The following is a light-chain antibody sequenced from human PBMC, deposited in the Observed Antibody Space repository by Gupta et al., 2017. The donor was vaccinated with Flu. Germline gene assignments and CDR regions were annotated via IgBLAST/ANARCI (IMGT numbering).Light chain of an antibody. J-gene: IGLJ1*01. Sequence: QSALTQPRSVSGSPGTAVAISCTGTSSDVGAYNYVSWYQQHPGKAPKLMIYEVSNRPSGVPDRFSGSKSGNTASLTISGLQAEDEADYYCCSYAFIRAFGTGTKVTVL. V-gene: IGLV2-11*01. CDR3: CSYAFIRA. CDR1: SSDVGAYNY. CDR2: EVS.